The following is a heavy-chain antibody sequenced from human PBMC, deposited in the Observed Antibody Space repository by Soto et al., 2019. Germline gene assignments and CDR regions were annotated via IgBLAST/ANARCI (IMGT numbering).Heavy chain of an antibody. CDR1: GGTFSIYA. J-gene: IGHJ4*02. CDR3: AREPYGYYYDSSGYYHYYFDY. CDR2: IIPIFGTA. Sequence: SVKVSCKASGGTFSIYAISWVRQAPGQGLEWMGGIIPIFGTANYAQKFQGRVTITADESTSTAYMELSSLRSEDTAVYYCAREPYGYYYDSSGYYHYYFDYWGQGTLVTVSS. V-gene: IGHV1-69*13. D-gene: IGHD3-22*01.